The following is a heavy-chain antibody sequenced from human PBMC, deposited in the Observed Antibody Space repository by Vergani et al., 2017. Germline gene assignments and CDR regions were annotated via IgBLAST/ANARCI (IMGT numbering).Heavy chain of an antibody. Sequence: QVKLQESGPGLVKPSETLSLTCAVSGYSISSGYYWGWIRQPPGKGLEWIGSIYHSGSTYYNPSLKSRVTISVDTSKNQFSLKLSSVTAADTAVYYCASSEQLVPFDYWGQGTLVTVSS. V-gene: IGHV4-38-2*01. CDR1: GYSISSGYY. J-gene: IGHJ4*02. CDR3: ASSEQLVPFDY. D-gene: IGHD6-13*01. CDR2: IYHSGST.